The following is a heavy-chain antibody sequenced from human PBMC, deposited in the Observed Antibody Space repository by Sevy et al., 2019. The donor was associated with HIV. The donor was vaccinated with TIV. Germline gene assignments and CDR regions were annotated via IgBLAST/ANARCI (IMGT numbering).Heavy chain of an antibody. J-gene: IGHJ4*02. V-gene: IGHV3-7*01. CDR1: RFTFSDSW. CDR3: ARDRAYSALDY. D-gene: IGHD5-18*01. CDR2: INEDGSRL. Sequence: GGSLTLSCVASRFTFSDSWMTWVRQAPGKGLERIAFINEDGSRLGYVDSVRGRFTISRENTKNSLYLQMNSLRAEDTAVYFCARDRAYSALDYWGQGTLVTVSS.